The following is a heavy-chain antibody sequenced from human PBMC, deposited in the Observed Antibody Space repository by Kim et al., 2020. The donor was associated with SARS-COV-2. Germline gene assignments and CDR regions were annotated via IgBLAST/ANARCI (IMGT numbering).Heavy chain of an antibody. J-gene: IGHJ4*03. CDR3: TRGTFTQCSYFDY. Sequence: EYAASVKGRFIISRDDSKSVAYLDMNNLKTDDTGVYFCTRGTFTQCSYFDYWGQGSHVTVSS. D-gene: IGHD2-15*01. V-gene: IGHV3-49*02.